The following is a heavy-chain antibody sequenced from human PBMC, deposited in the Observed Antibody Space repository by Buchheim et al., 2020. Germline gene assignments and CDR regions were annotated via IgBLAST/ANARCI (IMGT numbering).Heavy chain of an antibody. CDR1: GFTFSRYS. V-gene: IGHV3-48*01. CDR2: MTSDEKTI. J-gene: IGHJ6*02. Sequence: EVQLVESGGGSVQPGGSLRLSCAASGFTFSRYSMNWARQAPGKGLEWVSYMTSDEKTIYYTASVKGRFTISRDNARNLLYFQMHSLRVDDTALYYCARSVQFGMDVWGQGTT. CDR3: ARSVQFGMDV.